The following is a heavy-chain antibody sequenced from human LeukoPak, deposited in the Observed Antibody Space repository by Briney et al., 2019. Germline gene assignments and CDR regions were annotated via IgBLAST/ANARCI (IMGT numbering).Heavy chain of an antibody. J-gene: IGHJ4*02. V-gene: IGHV4-59*01. CDR3: ARAAYSDGRSYVYFDY. CDR1: GGSISGYY. D-gene: IGHD6-19*01. Sequence: SETLSLTCTVSGGSISGYYWLWIRQPPGKGLEWIGYISRSGGTNYNPSLKSRVTISRDTSKNQFSLILTSLTAADTAVYFCARAAYSDGRSYVYFDYWGQGTLVTVSS. CDR2: ISRSGGT.